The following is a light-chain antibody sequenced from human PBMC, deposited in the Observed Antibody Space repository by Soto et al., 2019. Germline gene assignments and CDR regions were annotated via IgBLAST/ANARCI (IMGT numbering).Light chain of an antibody. CDR3: ETWDTNTRV. Sequence: QAVVTQSSSASASLGSSVKLTCTLSRGHSSYIIAWHQQQPGKAPRYLMKLEGSGSYNKGSGVPDRFSGSSSGAVRYLTISNLQSDDEADYYCETWDTNTRVCGGRTKLTVL. CDR2: LEGSGSY. J-gene: IGLJ3*02. CDR1: RGHSSYI. V-gene: IGLV4-60*03.